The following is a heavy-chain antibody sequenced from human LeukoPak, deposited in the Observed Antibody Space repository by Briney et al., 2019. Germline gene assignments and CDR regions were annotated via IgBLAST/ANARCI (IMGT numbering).Heavy chain of an antibody. CDR3: ARRYNDTSGYKGALDI. V-gene: IGHV3-74*01. CDR2: INSDGSST. Sequence: GRSLRLSCAGSGFTINGYWMHWVRHGPGKGLVWVSRINSDGSSTSYADSVKGRFTISRDNAKNTLYLQMNSLRVEDTAVYYCARRYNDTSGYKGALDIWGQGTMATVSS. CDR1: GFTINGYW. J-gene: IGHJ3*02. D-gene: IGHD3-22*01.